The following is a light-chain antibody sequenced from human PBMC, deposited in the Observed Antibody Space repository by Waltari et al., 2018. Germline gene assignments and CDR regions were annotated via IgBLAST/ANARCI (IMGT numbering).Light chain of an antibody. CDR3: QQYNEWPHT. V-gene: IGKV3-15*01. J-gene: IGKJ2*01. CDR1: QSIGSS. CDR2: GAS. Sequence: EIVMTQSPGTLSVSPGERATLSCRASQSIGSSLVWFQQKPGQGPRLLIYGASTRATDTPARCSGSGSGKDFTLTIHGLQSEDFAFYYCQQYNEWPHTFGQGTKLEI.